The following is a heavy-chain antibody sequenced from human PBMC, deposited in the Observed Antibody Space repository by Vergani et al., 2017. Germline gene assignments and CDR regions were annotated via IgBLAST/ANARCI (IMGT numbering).Heavy chain of an antibody. J-gene: IGHJ4*02. D-gene: IGHD2-21*02. CDR2: RGKDGINT. Sequence: QVQLVESAGGVVQPGGSLRLSCAASGFIFSNFGMHWLRQAPGQGLEWLEYRGKDGINTSYRDAVKGRFTVSRDNYKDILYLQMDSLRSEDTALYYCAKYLRDSTDGLPDSWGPGTLVIVSS. CDR1: GFIFSNFG. V-gene: IGHV3-30*02. CDR3: AKYLRDSTDGLPDS.